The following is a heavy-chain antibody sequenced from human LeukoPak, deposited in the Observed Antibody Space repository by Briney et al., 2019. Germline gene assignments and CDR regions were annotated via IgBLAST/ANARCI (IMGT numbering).Heavy chain of an antibody. Sequence: PSETLSLTCTVSGVSISSSNSYWGWIRQPPGKGLEWIGSVYYRGNTYYNPSLKSRLTISVDTSKNQFSLKLSPVTAADTAVYYCARDYATAARSLDYWGQGTLVTVSS. CDR2: VYYRGNT. CDR3: ARDYATAARSLDY. V-gene: IGHV4-39*07. D-gene: IGHD6-6*01. J-gene: IGHJ4*02. CDR1: GVSISSSNSY.